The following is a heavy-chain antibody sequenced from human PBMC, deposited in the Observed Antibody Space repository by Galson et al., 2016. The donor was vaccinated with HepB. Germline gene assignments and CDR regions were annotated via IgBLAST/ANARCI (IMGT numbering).Heavy chain of an antibody. CDR3: ARGLRVLEWFSYY. J-gene: IGHJ4*02. V-gene: IGHV3-33*01. D-gene: IGHD3-3*01. CDR1: GFTFSSYG. CDR2: IWYDGSNK. Sequence: SLRLSCAASGFTFSSYGMHWVRQAPGKGLEWVAVIWYDGSNKYYADSVKGRFTISRDNSKNTLYLQMNSLGAEDTAVYYCARGLRVLEWFSYYWGQGTLVTVSS.